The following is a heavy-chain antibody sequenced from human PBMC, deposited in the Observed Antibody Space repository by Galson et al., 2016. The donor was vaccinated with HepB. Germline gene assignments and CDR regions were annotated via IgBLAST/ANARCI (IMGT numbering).Heavy chain of an antibody. CDR2: IKQDGSEK. D-gene: IGHD3-10*01. CDR3: ARGRATSVRGLVGYYFDW. V-gene: IGHV3-7*01. Sequence: SLRLSCEGSGFMFETYWMSWVRRAPGKGLEWVANIKQDGSEKFYADSLRGRFTVSRDNAQNSVFLQMNSLRAEDTAVYYCARGRATSVRGLVGYYFDWWGQGTRVAVSS. CDR1: GFMFETYW. J-gene: IGHJ4*02.